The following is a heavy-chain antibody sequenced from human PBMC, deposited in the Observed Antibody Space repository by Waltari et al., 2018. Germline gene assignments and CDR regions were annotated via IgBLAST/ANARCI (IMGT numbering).Heavy chain of an antibody. V-gene: IGHV4-39*07. Sequence: QLQLQESGPGLVKPSETLSLTCTVSGGSISSSSYYWGWIRQPPGKGLEWIGSIYYSGSTDDNPSLKSRVTISVDTSKNQFSLKLSSVTAADTAVYYCARSRILLSSPSHFDYWGQGTLVTVSS. J-gene: IGHJ4*02. CDR2: IYYSGST. CDR1: GGSISSSSYY. D-gene: IGHD6-13*01. CDR3: ARSRILLSSPSHFDY.